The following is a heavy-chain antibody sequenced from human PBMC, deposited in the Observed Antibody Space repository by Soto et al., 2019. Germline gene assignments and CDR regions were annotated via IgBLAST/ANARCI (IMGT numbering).Heavy chain of an antibody. D-gene: IGHD3-3*01. V-gene: IGHV1-18*01. CDR1: GYTFTNFG. CDR3: ERVRYFWSGWGAFDI. CDR2: ISNYNGDT. Sequence: QVQMVQSGAEVKKPGASVKVSCKTSGYTFTNFGFTWVRQAPGQGLEWMGWISNYNGDTNYAEKLQGRVTMTTVTSTSTVYMELMSLRSDDSAVYYCERVRYFWSGWGAFDIWCQGTTVTVSS. J-gene: IGHJ3*02.